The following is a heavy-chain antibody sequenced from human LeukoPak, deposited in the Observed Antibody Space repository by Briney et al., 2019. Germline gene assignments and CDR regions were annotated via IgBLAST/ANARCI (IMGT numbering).Heavy chain of an antibody. D-gene: IGHD2-21*02. Sequence: ASVKVSCKASGYIFTSYYMHWVRQAPGQGLEWMGIINPSGGSTSYAQKFQGRVTMTRDMSTSTVYMELSSLRSEDTAVYYCARGIGDRFRLQHVIDYWGQGTLVTVSS. J-gene: IGHJ4*02. V-gene: IGHV1-46*01. CDR3: ARGIGDRFRLQHVIDY. CDR1: GYIFTSYY. CDR2: INPSGGST.